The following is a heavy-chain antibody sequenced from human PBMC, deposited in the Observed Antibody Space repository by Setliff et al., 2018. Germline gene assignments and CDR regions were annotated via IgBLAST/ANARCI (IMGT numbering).Heavy chain of an antibody. CDR2: IIPIFGTA. CDR3: AISTIFGVVSQTPDAFDI. Sequence: SVKVSCKASGGTFSIYTISWVRQAPGQGLEWMGRIIPIFGTANYAKKFQGRVTITADKSTSTAYMELSSLRSEDTAVYYCAISTIFGVVSQTPDAFDIWGQGTMVTVSS. CDR1: GGTFSIYT. J-gene: IGHJ3*02. V-gene: IGHV1-69*08. D-gene: IGHD3-3*01.